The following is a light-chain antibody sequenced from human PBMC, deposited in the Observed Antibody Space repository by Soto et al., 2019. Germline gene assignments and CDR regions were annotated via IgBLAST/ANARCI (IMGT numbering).Light chain of an antibody. V-gene: IGKV4-1*01. CDR1: QSVLLTSNNKNY. CDR3: QQYYTTLT. CDR2: WAS. J-gene: IGKJ4*01. Sequence: DIVLTQSPDSLAVSLGERATINCKSSQSVLLTSNNKNYLALYQQKPAQPPKVLISWASTRESGVPDRFSGRGSGKDFTLTITRLQAEDVAVYYCQQYYTTLTFGGGTKVEIK.